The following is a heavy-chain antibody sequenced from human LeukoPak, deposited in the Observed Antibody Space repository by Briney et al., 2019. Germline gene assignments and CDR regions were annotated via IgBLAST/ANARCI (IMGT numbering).Heavy chain of an antibody. J-gene: IGHJ4*02. CDR3: ASSLKYYYDSSGYYSYPFDY. D-gene: IGHD3-22*01. V-gene: IGHV4-30-2*01. Sequence: SSETLSLTCAVSGGSISSGGYFWSWIRQPPGKGLEWIGYIYHSGSTYYNPSLKSRVTISVDRSKNQFSLKLSSVTAADTAVYYCASSLKYYYDSSGYYSYPFDYWGQGTLVTVSS. CDR1: GGSISSGGYF. CDR2: IYHSGST.